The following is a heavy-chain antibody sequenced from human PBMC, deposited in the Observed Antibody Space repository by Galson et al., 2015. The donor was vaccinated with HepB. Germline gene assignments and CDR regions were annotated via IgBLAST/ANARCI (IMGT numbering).Heavy chain of an antibody. CDR2: ISSSGSTI. Sequence: SLRLSCAASGFTFSSYEMNWVRQAPGKGLEWVSYISSSGSTIYYADSVKGRFTISRDNAKNSLYLQMNSLRAEDTAVYYCARGFDYGDYDNAFDIWGQGTMVTVSS. CDR1: GFTFSSYE. V-gene: IGHV3-48*03. D-gene: IGHD4-17*01. CDR3: ARGFDYGDYDNAFDI. J-gene: IGHJ3*02.